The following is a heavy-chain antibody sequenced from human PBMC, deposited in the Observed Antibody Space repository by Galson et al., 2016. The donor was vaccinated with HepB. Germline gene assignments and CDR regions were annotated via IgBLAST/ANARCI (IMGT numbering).Heavy chain of an antibody. J-gene: IGHJ4*02. Sequence: SETLSLTCTVSGGSISSHYWSWIRHLPGKGLEWIGYVYHSGNTNYNPSLKSRLTISIDTSKNQFSLKLTSVTSADTAVYYCARDGGSYYRFDYWGQGILVTVSS. CDR3: ARDGGSYYRFDY. CDR2: VYHSGNT. CDR1: GGSISSHY. V-gene: IGHV4-59*11. D-gene: IGHD1-26*01.